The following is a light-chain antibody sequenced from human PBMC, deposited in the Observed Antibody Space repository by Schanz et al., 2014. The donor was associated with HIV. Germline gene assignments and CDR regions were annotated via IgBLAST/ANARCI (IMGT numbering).Light chain of an antibody. CDR3: QYFGNSGGT. CDR2: ATS. V-gene: IGKV3-20*01. Sequence: EIVLTQSPGTLSLSPGGRATLSCGASQRLSSSYLAWYQQKRDQPPRLVIYATSTRAAGIPDRFSGTGSGTDFTLTISRLEPEDFAGYLCQYFGNSGGTFGGGTKVEIK. J-gene: IGKJ4*01. CDR1: QRLSSSY.